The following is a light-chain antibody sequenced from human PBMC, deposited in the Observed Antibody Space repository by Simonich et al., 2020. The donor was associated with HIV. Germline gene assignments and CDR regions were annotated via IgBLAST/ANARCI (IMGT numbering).Light chain of an antibody. J-gene: IGKJ2*01. Sequence: EIVMTQSPATLSVSPGERATLSCRASQSVGSNLAWYQQKPGQAPRLLIYGASTRATGIPARFSGSGSGTEFTLTISSMQSEDFVVYYCQQYNNWPLFFGQGTKLEIK. CDR1: QSVGSN. V-gene: IGKV3-15*01. CDR2: GAS. CDR3: QQYNNWPLF.